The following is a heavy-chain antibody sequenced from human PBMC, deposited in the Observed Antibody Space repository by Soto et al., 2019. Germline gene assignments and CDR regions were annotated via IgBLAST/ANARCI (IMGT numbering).Heavy chain of an antibody. J-gene: IGHJ4*02. CDR2: INRSGNS. D-gene: IGHD3-16*01. Sequence: SETLSLICGVYGGSFSYCYWSWIRQPPGKGLEWIGEINRSGNSNYNPSLKSRVTISMDTSRTQFSLKLNSVTAADTAVYYCARGGGNPASTNDYWSPGALVTVSS. CDR3: ARGGGNPASTNDY. V-gene: IGHV4-34*01. CDR1: GGSFSYCY.